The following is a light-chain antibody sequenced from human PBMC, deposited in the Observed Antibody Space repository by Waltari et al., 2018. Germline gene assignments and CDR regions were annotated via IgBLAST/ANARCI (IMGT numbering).Light chain of an antibody. CDR1: QSITNY. V-gene: IGKV1-5*03. Sequence: DIQMTQSPSTLSASVGDRVTITCRASQSITNYLAWYQQIPGKAPKLLIYKTSTLESGVPSRFSGSGSGTEFTLTISSLQPDDFGTYYCQQYSSYSYTFGQGTKLEIK. CDR3: QQYSSYSYT. J-gene: IGKJ2*01. CDR2: KTS.